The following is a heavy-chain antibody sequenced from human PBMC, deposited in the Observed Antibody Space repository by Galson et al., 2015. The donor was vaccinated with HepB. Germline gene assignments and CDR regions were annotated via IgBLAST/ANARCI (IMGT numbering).Heavy chain of an antibody. J-gene: IGHJ4*02. D-gene: IGHD3-9*01. CDR1: GGTFSSST. V-gene: IGHV1-69*08. CDR3: ARGRYDILTGYYKGLFDY. CDR2: IIPSLGKA. Sequence: SLKVSCKASGGTFSSSTISWVRQAPGQGLEWMGRIIPSLGKANYAQTFQGRVTITADKSTSTAYMELSSLRTEDTAVYYCARGRYDILTGYYKGLFDYWGQGTLVTVSS.